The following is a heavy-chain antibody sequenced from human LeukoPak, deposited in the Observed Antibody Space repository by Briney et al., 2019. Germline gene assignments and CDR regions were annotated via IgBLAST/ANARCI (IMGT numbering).Heavy chain of an antibody. J-gene: IGHJ4*02. Sequence: GGSLRLSCAASGFTFSSYAMSWVRQAPGKGLEWASAISGSGGSTYYADSVKGRFTISRDNSKNTLYLQMNSLRAEDTAVYYCAKVRGSGSYYPYFDYWGQGTLVTVSS. CDR3: AKVRGSGSYYPYFDY. CDR2: ISGSGGST. V-gene: IGHV3-23*01. CDR1: GFTFSSYA. D-gene: IGHD3-10*01.